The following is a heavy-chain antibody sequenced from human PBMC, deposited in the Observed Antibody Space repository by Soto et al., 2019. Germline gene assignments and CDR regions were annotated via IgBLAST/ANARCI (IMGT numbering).Heavy chain of an antibody. Sequence: TSETLSLTCAVSGGSISSGGYSWSWIRQPPGKGLEWIGYMYHSGSTYYNPSLKSRVTISIDRSKNQFSLKLSSVTAADTAVYYCARTPPLGYFDYWGQGTLVTVSS. CDR1: GGSISSGGYS. CDR3: ARTPPLGYFDY. J-gene: IGHJ4*02. V-gene: IGHV4-30-2*01. CDR2: MYHSGST.